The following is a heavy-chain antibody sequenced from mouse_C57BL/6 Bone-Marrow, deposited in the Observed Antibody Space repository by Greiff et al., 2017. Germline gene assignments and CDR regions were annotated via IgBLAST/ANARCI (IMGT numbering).Heavy chain of an antibody. D-gene: IGHD1-1*01. J-gene: IGHJ3*01. V-gene: IGHV5-4*03. Sequence: EVKLVESGGGLVKPGGSLKLSCAASGFTFSSYAMSWVRQTPEKRLEWVATISDGGSYTYYPDNVKGRFTISRDNAKNNLYLQMSHLKSEDTAMYYCARGPIYYGSSPFAYWGQGTLVTVSA. CDR3: ARGPIYYGSSPFAY. CDR2: ISDGGSYT. CDR1: GFTFSSYA.